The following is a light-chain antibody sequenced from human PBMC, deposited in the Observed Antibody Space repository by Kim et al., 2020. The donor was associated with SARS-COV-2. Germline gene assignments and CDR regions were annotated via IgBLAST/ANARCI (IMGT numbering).Light chain of an antibody. CDR3: QQGSSTPYT. Sequence: SASVRDRVTITCRANQTIFNYLNWYQQKPGKTPELLIYGASSLESGVPSRFSGSGSGTEFTLTISSLQFEDFATYYCQQGSSTPYTFGQGTKLEI. V-gene: IGKV1-39*01. CDR2: GAS. J-gene: IGKJ2*01. CDR1: QTIFNY.